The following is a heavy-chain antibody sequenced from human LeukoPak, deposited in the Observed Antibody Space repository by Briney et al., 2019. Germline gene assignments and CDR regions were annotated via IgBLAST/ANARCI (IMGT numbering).Heavy chain of an antibody. CDR1: GFTFSSYV. D-gene: IGHD6-13*01. J-gene: IGHJ4*02. Sequence: GGSLRLSCAASGFTFSSYVMHWVRQAPGKGLEWVAIISYDGSNEYYADSVKGRFTVSRDNSKNTLYLQMNSLRAEDTAVYYCVRGAYSSSWLNFDYWGQGTLVTVSS. CDR3: VRGAYSSSWLNFDY. V-gene: IGHV3-30*04. CDR2: ISYDGSNE.